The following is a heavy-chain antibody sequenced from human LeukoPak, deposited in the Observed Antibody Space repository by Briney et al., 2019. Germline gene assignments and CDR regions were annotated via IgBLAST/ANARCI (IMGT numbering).Heavy chain of an antibody. V-gene: IGHV4-59*11. J-gene: IGHJ3*01. CDR3: ARLLDNDISGGPDTFDV. CDR1: GGSLSSHY. CDR2: VSYTERT. D-gene: IGHD3-22*01. Sequence: SETLSLTCTVSGGSLSSHYWSWIRQPPRERLEWIGYVSYTERTKYNPSLQSRVTISIDTSKSQFSLKLTSVTSADTAVYSCARLLDNDISGGPDTFDVWGQGTTVIVSS.